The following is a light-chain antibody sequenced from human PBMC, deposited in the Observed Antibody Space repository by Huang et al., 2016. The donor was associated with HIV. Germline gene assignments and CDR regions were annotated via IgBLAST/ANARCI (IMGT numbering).Light chain of an antibody. CDR3: QQRSNLIT. J-gene: IGKJ5*01. CDR2: DSS. V-gene: IGKV3-11*01. Sequence: EIVLTQSPATVSLSTLERATLPCRASQSVSNYLAWYQQKPGQAPRLLIYDSSNRATGLPARFSCSGSGTDFTLTISSLEPEDFAVYYCQQRSNLITFGQGTRLEIK. CDR1: QSVSNY.